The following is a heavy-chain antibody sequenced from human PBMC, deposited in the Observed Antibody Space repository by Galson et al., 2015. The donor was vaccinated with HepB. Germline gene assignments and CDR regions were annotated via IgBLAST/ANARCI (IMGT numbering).Heavy chain of an antibody. CDR2: IGSSGRT. Sequence: SLRLSCAASGFTISDYGIDWVRQPPGKGLEYVSGIGSSGRTYYADSVKGRFTISRDNSKNTVYLQMNSLRVEDTAVYYCARAGWFVRGTVTYYYAVDVWGQGTTVTVSS. D-gene: IGHD3-10*01. CDR3: ARAGWFVRGTVTYYYAVDV. CDR1: GFTISDYG. J-gene: IGHJ6*02. V-gene: IGHV3-23*01.